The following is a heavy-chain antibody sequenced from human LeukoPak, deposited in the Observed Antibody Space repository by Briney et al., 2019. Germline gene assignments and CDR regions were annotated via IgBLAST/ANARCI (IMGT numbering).Heavy chain of an antibody. D-gene: IGHD6-19*01. CDR1: GFTFSNYV. CDR3: AREAGYSSGWYTY. Sequence: GGSLRLSCAASGFTFSNYVISWVRQAPGKGLEWVSTISGSGGSTYYADSVKGRFTISRDNSKNTLYLQMNSLRAEDTAVYYCAREAGYSSGWYTYWGQGTLVTVSS. V-gene: IGHV3-23*01. CDR2: ISGSGGST. J-gene: IGHJ4*02.